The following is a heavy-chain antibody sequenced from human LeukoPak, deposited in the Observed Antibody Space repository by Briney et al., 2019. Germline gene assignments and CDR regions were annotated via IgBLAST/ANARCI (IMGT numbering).Heavy chain of an antibody. Sequence: GGSLRLSCAASGIILSDNFMSWIRQAPGKGLEWVAYISSTGNTILYADSVRGRFTISRDNSKNTLYLQMNSLRAEDTAVYYCAKVPITMIVVVITITFDYWGQGTLVTVSS. CDR3: AKVPITMIVVVITITFDY. D-gene: IGHD3-22*01. CDR2: ISSTGNTI. CDR1: GIILSDNF. V-gene: IGHV3-11*01. J-gene: IGHJ4*02.